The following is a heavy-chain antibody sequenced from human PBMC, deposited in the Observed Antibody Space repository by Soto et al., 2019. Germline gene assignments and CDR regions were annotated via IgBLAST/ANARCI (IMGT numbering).Heavy chain of an antibody. D-gene: IGHD3-3*01. CDR1: GFTFSSYA. CDR3: AKDRFNDFWSGYGNLLNYYYGMDV. Sequence: GGSLRLSCAASGFTFSSYAMSWVRQAPGKGLEWVSAISGSGGSTYYADSVKGRFTISRDNSKNTLYLQMNSLRAEDTAVYYCAKDRFNDFWSGYGNLLNYYYGMDVWGQGTTVTVSS. J-gene: IGHJ6*02. CDR2: ISGSGGST. V-gene: IGHV3-23*01.